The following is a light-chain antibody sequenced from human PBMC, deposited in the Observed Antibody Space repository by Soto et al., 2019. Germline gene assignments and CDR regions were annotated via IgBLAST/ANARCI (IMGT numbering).Light chain of an antibody. V-gene: IGKV3-20*01. Sequence: EIVLTQSPGTLSLSPGDRATLSCRASQSVTSNYFAWYQQKPGQAPRLLVYAVSSRPNGIPDRFSGSGSGTDFTLTISRLESEDFALYYCQQYGSSPYTFGQGTKLEIK. J-gene: IGKJ2*01. CDR3: QQYGSSPYT. CDR2: AVS. CDR1: QSVTSNY.